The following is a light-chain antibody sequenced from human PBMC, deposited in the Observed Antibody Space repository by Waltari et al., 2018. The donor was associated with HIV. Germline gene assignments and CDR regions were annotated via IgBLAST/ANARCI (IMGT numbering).Light chain of an antibody. V-gene: IGKV1-5*03. CDR2: KAS. CDR1: QSISSW. CDR3: QQYNSYPFT. J-gene: IGKJ3*01. Sequence: DIQMTQSPSTLSASVGDRVTITCRASQSISSWLAWYQQKPGKAPKLLIYKASSLESGVPSRFSGSESGTEFTLTVSSLQPDDFATYYCQQYNSYPFTFRPGTKVDIK.